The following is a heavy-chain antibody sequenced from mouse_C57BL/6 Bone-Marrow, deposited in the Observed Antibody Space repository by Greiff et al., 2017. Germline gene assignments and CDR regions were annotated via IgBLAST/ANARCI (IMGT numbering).Heavy chain of an antibody. Sequence: EVHLVESGGGLVKPGGSLKLSCAASGFTFSSYAMSWVRQTPEKRLEWVATISDGGSYTYYPDNVKGRCTISRDNAKNNLYLQMSHLKSEDTAMYYCASGLPLVFDVWGTGTTVTVSS. CDR2: ISDGGSYT. V-gene: IGHV5-4*01. CDR1: GFTFSSYA. CDR3: ASGLPLVFDV. J-gene: IGHJ1*03. D-gene: IGHD2-4*01.